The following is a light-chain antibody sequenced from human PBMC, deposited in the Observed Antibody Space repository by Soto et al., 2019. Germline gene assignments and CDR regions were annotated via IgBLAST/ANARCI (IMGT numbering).Light chain of an antibody. CDR3: QSYDSSLSGSRI. Sequence: QSVLTQPPSVSGAPGQRVTISFTGSSSNIGAGFDVHWYQQLPGSAPKLLISDNTNRPSGVPDRFSGSKSGTSASLAITGLQAEDEADYYCQSYDSSLSGSRIFGTGTKLTVL. V-gene: IGLV1-40*01. J-gene: IGLJ1*01. CDR2: DNT. CDR1: SSNIGAGFD.